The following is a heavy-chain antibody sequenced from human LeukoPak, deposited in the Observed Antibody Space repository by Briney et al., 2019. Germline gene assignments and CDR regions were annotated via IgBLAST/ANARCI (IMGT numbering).Heavy chain of an antibody. J-gene: IGHJ4*02. V-gene: IGHV3-21*01. CDR3: ARVDGSGSLGDY. Sequence: PGGSLRLSCAASGFTFSSYSMNWVRQAPGKGLEWVSSISNNSSYIYYADSVKGRFTISRDNAKNSLYLQMNSLRAEDTAVYYCARVDGSGSLGDYWGQGTLVTVCS. D-gene: IGHD3-10*01. CDR1: GFTFSSYS. CDR2: ISNNSSYI.